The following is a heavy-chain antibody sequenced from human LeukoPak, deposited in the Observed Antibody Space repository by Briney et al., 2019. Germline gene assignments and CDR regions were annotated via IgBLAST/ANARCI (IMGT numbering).Heavy chain of an antibody. D-gene: IGHD1-26*01. V-gene: IGHV1-2*02. CDR2: INPNSGGT. CDR3: ARDLQEGSYYPYNFDY. J-gene: IGHJ4*02. CDR1: GYTFTGYY. Sequence: ASVKVSCKASGYTFTGYYMHWVRQAPGQGLEWMGWINPNSGGTNYAQKFQGRVTMPRDTSISTAYMELSRLRSDDTAVYYCARDLQEGSYYPYNFDYWGQGTLVTVSS.